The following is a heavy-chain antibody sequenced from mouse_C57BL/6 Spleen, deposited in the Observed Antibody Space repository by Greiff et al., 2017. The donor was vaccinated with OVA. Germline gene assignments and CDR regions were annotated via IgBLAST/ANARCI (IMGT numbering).Heavy chain of an antibody. CDR3: ARLDYYGSSYRAMDY. D-gene: IGHD1-1*01. Sequence: VQLQQPGAELVRPGSSVKLSCKASGYTFTSYWMHWVKQRPIQGLEWIGNIDPSDSETHYNQKFKDKATLTVDKSSSTAYMQLSSLTSEDSAVYYCARLDYYGSSYRAMDYWGQGTSVTVSS. CDR1: GYTFTSYW. V-gene: IGHV1-52*01. CDR2: IDPSDSET. J-gene: IGHJ4*01.